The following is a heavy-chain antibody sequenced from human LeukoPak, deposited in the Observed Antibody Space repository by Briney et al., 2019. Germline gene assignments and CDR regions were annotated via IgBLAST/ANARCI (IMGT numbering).Heavy chain of an antibody. CDR1: GFTFSSYA. Sequence: PGGSLRLSCAASGFTFSSYAMHWVRQAPGKGLEWVAVISYDGSNKYYADSVKGRFTISRDNSKNTLYLQMNSLRAEDTAVYYCARSRLLQSAVFDYCGQGTLVTVSS. J-gene: IGHJ4*02. CDR3: ARSRLLQSAVFDY. CDR2: ISYDGSNK. V-gene: IGHV3-30-3*01. D-gene: IGHD5-24*01.